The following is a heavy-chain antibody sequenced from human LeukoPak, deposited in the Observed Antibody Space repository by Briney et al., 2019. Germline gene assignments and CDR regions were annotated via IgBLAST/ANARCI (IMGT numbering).Heavy chain of an antibody. Sequence: SQTLSLTCAISGDRVSSNSAAWNWIRQSPSRGLEWLGRTYYRSKWYNDYAVSVKSRITINPDTSKNQFSLQLNSVTPEDTAVYYCAREEKVVPAAIATAFDIWGQGTMVTVSS. CDR1: GDRVSSNSAA. V-gene: IGHV6-1*01. J-gene: IGHJ3*02. D-gene: IGHD2-2*01. CDR2: TYYRSKWYN. CDR3: AREEKVVPAAIATAFDI.